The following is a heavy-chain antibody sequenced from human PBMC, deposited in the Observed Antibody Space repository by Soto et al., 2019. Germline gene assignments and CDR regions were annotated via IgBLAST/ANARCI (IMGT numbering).Heavy chain of an antibody. CDR2: IIPIFGTA. V-gene: IGHV1-69*13. CDR3: ARVEWELQPFDY. D-gene: IGHD1-26*01. Sequence: ASVKVSCKASGGTFSSYAISWGRQAPGQGLEWMGGIIPIFGTANYAQKFQGRVTITADESTSTAYMELSSLRSEDTAVYYCARVEWELQPFDYWGQGTLVTVSS. J-gene: IGHJ4*02. CDR1: GGTFSSYA.